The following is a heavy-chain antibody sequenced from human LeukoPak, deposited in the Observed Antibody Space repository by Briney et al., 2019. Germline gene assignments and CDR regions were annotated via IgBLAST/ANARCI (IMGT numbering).Heavy chain of an antibody. Sequence: SETLFLTCTVSGGSISSYYWSWIRQPPGKGLEWIGYIYHSGSTNYNPSLKSRVTISVDTSKNQFSLKLSSVTAADTAVYYCARDGGYYYDSSGYKDTFDIWGQGTMVTVSS. CDR3: ARDGGYYYDSSGYKDTFDI. V-gene: IGHV4-59*01. CDR1: GGSISSYY. D-gene: IGHD3-22*01. J-gene: IGHJ3*02. CDR2: IYHSGST.